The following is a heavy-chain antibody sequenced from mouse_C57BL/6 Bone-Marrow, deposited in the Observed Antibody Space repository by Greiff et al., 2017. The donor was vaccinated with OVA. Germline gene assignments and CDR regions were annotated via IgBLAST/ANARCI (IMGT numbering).Heavy chain of an antibody. CDR3: ARNWGTTVVPPDYYAMDY. CDR1: GFSLTSYA. D-gene: IGHD1-1*01. V-gene: IGHV2-9-1*01. J-gene: IGHJ4*01. CDR2: IWTGGGT. Sequence: VKLMESGPGLVAPSQSLSITCTVSGFSLTSYAISWVRQPPGKGLEWLGVIWTGGGTNYNSALKSRLSISKDNSKSQVFLKMNSLQTDDTARYYCARNWGTTVVPPDYYAMDYWGQGTSVTVSS.